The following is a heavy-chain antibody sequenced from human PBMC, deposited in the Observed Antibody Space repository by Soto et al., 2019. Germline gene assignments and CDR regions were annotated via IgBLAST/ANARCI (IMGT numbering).Heavy chain of an antibody. CDR3: AKGQGYSSRWSFDY. J-gene: IGHJ4*02. V-gene: IGHV3-23*01. D-gene: IGHD6-13*01. CDR2: ISGSGDST. Sequence: EVQLLESGGGLVQPGGSLRLSCAASGFTFSSYAMSWVRQAPGKGLEWVSVISGSGDSTYYADSVKGRFTTSRDNSKNTLYLPMDSLRAEDTAVYYCAKGQGYSSRWSFDYWGQGTLVTVSS. CDR1: GFTFSSYA.